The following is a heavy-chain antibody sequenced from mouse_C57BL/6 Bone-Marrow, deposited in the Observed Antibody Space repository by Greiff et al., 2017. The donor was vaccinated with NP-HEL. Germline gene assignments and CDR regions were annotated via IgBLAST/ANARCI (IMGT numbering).Heavy chain of an antibody. CDR1: GYTFTSYW. CDR2: IDPSDSYT. V-gene: IGHV1-50*01. J-gene: IGHJ2*01. D-gene: IGHD2-1*01. Sequence: QVQLQQPGAELVKPGASVKLSCKASGYTFTSYWMQWVKQRPGQGLEWIGEIDPSDSYTNYNQKFKGKATLTVDTSSSTAYMQLGSLTSEDSAVYYCAGSLLWYFDYWGQGTTLTVSS. CDR3: AGSLLWYFDY.